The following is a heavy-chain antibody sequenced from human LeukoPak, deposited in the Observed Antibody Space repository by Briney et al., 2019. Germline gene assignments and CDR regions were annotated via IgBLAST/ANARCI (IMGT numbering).Heavy chain of an antibody. CDR1: GGTFSSYA. D-gene: IGHD4-17*01. Sequence: GASVKVSCKASGGTFSSYAISWMRQAPGQGLEWMGRIIPILGIANYAQKFQGRVTMTRDTSTSTVYMELSSLRSEDTAVYYCARARAGMDDYGDYGLFDAFDIWGQGTMVTVSS. CDR3: ARARAGMDDYGDYGLFDAFDI. J-gene: IGHJ3*02. CDR2: IIPILGIA. V-gene: IGHV1-69*04.